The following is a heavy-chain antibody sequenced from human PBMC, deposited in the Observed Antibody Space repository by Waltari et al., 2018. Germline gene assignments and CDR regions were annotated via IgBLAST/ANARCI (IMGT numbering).Heavy chain of an antibody. CDR2: IYASGTT. CDR3: AREDHGDFHRRYFDV. CDR1: GGYISTFY. D-gene: IGHD2-21*02. V-gene: IGHV4-4*07. Sequence: QVQLQESGPGLVKPSETLSLTCSVSGGYISTFYWNWIRQPAGKGLEWIGRIYASGTTNYSPSLNSRVVMSVDTSKNQFARKLRYVTASDTAVYYCAREDHGDFHRRYFDVWGRGIPVTVSS. J-gene: IGHJ2*01.